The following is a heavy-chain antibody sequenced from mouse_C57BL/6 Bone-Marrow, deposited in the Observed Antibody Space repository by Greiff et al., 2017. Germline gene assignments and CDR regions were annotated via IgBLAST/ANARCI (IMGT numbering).Heavy chain of an antibody. Sequence: EVQVVESEGGLVQPGSSMKLSCTASGFTFSDYYMAWVRQVPEKGLEWVANINYDGSSTYYLDSLKSRFIISRDNAKNILYLQMSSLKSEDTATYYCARERKLSHYFDYWGQGTTLTVSS. V-gene: IGHV5-16*01. D-gene: IGHD4-1*01. CDR3: ARERKLSHYFDY. CDR1: GFTFSDYY. J-gene: IGHJ2*01. CDR2: INYDGSST.